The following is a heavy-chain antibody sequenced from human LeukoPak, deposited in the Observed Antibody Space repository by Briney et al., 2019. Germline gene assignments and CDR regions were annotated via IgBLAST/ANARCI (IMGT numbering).Heavy chain of an antibody. CDR2: ISSGGSST. CDR1: EFTFSSYW. J-gene: IGHJ4*02. V-gene: IGHV3-74*01. CDR3: ASGDYGQRIQPFDY. D-gene: IGHD4-17*01. Sequence: GGSLRLSCAASEFTFSSYWMHWVRQAPGKGLMWVSRISSGGSSTNYANSVKGRFTISRDNAKNTLYLQMNSLRAEDTAVYYCASGDYGQRIQPFDYWGQGTLVTVSS.